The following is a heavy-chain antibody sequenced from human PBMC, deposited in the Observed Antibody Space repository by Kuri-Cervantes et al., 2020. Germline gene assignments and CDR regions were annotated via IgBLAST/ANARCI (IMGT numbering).Heavy chain of an antibody. Sequence: GGSLRLSCAASGFTFSSYAMHWVRQAPGKGLEYVSAISSNGGSTYYADSVKGRFTISRDNSKNTLYLQMGSLRAEDMAVYYCARDGRAAAVGYYHYMDVWGKGTTVTVSS. V-gene: IGHV3-64*02. J-gene: IGHJ6*03. D-gene: IGHD6-13*01. CDR3: ARDGRAAAVGYYHYMDV. CDR1: GFTFSSYA. CDR2: ISSNGGST.